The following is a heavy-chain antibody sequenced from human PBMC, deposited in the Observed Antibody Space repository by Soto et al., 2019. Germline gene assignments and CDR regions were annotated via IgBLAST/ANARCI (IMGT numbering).Heavy chain of an antibody. Sequence: ASVKVSCKASGYTFTSYDMHWVRQATGQGLEWMGRMNPNSGNTGYAQKFQGRVTMTRNTSISTAYMELSSLRSEDTAVYYCARLSISGYYMDVWGKGTTVTVSS. V-gene: IGHV1-8*02. CDR1: GYTFTSYD. D-gene: IGHD6-6*01. CDR2: MNPNSGNT. J-gene: IGHJ6*03. CDR3: ARLSISGYYMDV.